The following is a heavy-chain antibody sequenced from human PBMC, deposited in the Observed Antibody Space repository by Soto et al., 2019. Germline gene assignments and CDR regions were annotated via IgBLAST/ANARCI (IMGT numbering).Heavy chain of an antibody. CDR1: GYTFTIYG. V-gene: IGHV1-18*01. CDR2: ISPDNGNT. D-gene: IGHD1-7*01. Sequence: ASVKVSCKASGYTFTIYGINWVRQAPGQGLEWMGWISPDNGNTNYAQKLQGRVTITTDTSASTAYMELSSLRSEDTAVYYCARNILGGTTDYWGPGTLVTVSS. J-gene: IGHJ4*02. CDR3: ARNILGGTTDY.